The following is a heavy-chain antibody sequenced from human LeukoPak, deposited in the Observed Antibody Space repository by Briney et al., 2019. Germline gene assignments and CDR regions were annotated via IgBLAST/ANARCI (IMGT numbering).Heavy chain of an antibody. CDR3: ARHQRSYYYGSGSLDHGMDV. V-gene: IGHV5-10-1*01. Sequence: GESLRISCKGSGYSFTSYWISWVRQMPGKGLEWMGRIDPSDSYTNYSPSFQGHVTISADKSISTAYLQWSSLKASDTAMYYCARHQRSYYYGSGSLDHGMDVWGKGTTVTVSS. J-gene: IGHJ6*04. CDR2: IDPSDSYT. D-gene: IGHD3-10*01. CDR1: GYSFTSYW.